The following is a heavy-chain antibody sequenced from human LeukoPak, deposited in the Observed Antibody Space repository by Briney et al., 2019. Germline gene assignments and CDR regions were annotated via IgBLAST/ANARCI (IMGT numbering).Heavy chain of an antibody. CDR2: ISGRGGST. V-gene: IGHV3-23*01. D-gene: IGHD3/OR15-3a*01. Sequence: SRGCLRLSCAASGFSFREYAMRRVPQAPGKGVGWGSGISGRGGSTYYADSVKGRFTLSRENSKKTLFLHKRSVRDQHTTVCYPGGIDDSCSYAIDVCGEGTTATVPS. CDR1: GFSFREYA. J-gene: IGHJ6*04. CDR3: GGIDDSCSYAIDV.